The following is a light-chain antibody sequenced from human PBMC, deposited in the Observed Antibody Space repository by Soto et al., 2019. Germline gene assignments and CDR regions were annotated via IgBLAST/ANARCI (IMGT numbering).Light chain of an antibody. V-gene: IGKV1-5*03. Sequence: DIQMTQSPSTLSASVGDTVTITCRASQSLSYWLAWYQQKPGQAPKLLIHKASTLESGVPSRFSGSGSGTEFTLTISSLQPDDFATCYCQQYDLFPYTFGQGTKLEIK. CDR1: QSLSYW. J-gene: IGKJ2*01. CDR2: KAS. CDR3: QQYDLFPYT.